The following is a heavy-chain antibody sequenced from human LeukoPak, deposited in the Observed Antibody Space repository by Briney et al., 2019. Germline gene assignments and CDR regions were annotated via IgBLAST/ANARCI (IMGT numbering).Heavy chain of an antibody. V-gene: IGHV3-30-3*01. Sequence: GRSLRLSCAASGFSFSNDAMHWVRQAPGKGLEWLAVISYNGISQYYADSVRGRFTVFRDNSKRILYLQMDSLRNEDTGFYFCASPATSFSIFAVVTYWGQGAQVTVSS. J-gene: IGHJ4*02. D-gene: IGHD2-21*02. CDR1: GFSFSNDA. CDR3: ASPATSFSIFAVVTY. CDR2: ISYNGISQ.